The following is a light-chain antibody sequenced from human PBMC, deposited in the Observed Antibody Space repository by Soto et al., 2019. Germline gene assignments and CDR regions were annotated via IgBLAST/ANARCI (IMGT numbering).Light chain of an antibody. J-gene: IGLJ3*02. CDR2: AVT. CDR1: SSDVGTYNS. Sequence: QSALTQPASVSGSPGQSIAISCTGTSSDVGTYNSVSWYQQFPGKAPKLILYAVTNRPSGISNRFSGSKSGNTASLTISGLQSEDEAHYHCCSYAGSRTFVFGGGTKLTVL. CDR3: CSYAGSRTFV. V-gene: IGLV2-23*02.